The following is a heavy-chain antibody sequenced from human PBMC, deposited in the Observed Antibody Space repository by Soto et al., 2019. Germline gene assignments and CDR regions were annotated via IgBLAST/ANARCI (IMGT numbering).Heavy chain of an antibody. D-gene: IGHD2-21*02. J-gene: IGHJ3*02. V-gene: IGHV4-59*08. CDR2: IYYSGST. Sequence: SETLSLTCTVSGGSISSYYWSWIRQPPGKGLEWIGYIYYSGSTNYNPSLKSRVTISVDTSKNQFSLKLSSVTAADTAVYYCARIYSDCVALAIWGQRTLVTGSS. CDR3: ARIYSDCVALAI. CDR1: GGSISSYY.